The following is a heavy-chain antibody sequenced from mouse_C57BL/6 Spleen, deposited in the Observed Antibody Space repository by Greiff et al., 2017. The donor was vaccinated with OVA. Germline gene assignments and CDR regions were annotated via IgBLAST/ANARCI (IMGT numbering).Heavy chain of an antibody. CDR2: ISSGGSYT. CDR1: GFTFSSYG. CDR3: ARSGTFDY. J-gene: IGHJ2*01. V-gene: IGHV5-6*01. Sequence: EVKLVESGGDLVKPGGSLKLSCAASGFTFSSYGMSWVRQTPDKRLEWVATISSGGSYTYYPDSVKGRFTISRDNAKNHLYLQMSSLKAEDTAMYYCARSGTFDYWGQGTTLTVSS. D-gene: IGHD4-1*01.